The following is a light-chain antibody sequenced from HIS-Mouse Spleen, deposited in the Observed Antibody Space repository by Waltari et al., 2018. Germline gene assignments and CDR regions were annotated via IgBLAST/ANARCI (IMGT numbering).Light chain of an antibody. CDR1: AFPKKY. CDR2: EDR. CDR3: YSTDSSGNHRRV. J-gene: IGLJ3*02. Sequence: SYELTHPPSVSVPPGQTPRITGSGDAFPKKYAYWSQQKSGQPPVLVIYEDRKRPPGIPERFAGSSSGTMATLTISGAQVEDEADYYCYSTDSSGNHRRVFGGGTKLTVL. V-gene: IGLV3-10*01.